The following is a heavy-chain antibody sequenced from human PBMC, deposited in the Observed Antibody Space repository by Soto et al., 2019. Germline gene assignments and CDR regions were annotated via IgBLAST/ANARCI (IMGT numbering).Heavy chain of an antibody. V-gene: IGHV1-3*01. D-gene: IGHD3-10*01. CDR1: GYTFTSYA. CDR3: AINYYGSGSHAFAKDYYYYYGMDV. CDR2: INAGNGNT. J-gene: IGHJ6*02. Sequence: ASVKVSCKASGYTFTSYAMHWVRQAPGQRLEWMGWINAGNGNTKYSQKFQGRVTITRDTSASTAYMELSSLRSEDTAVYYCAINYYGSGSHAFAKDYYYYYGMDVWGQGTTVTVSS.